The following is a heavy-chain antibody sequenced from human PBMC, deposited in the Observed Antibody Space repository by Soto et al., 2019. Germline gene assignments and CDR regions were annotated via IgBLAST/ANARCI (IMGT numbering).Heavy chain of an antibody. D-gene: IGHD5-12*01. Sequence: PSETLSLTCTVSGGYISSDYWSWIRQPPAKGLEWIGHISSRANTYNNPSLKSRGTISVDTSKTQFSLNLSSVTAADTAMYYWARGVARDGYNSGHSDLDIWGQGTMVTVSS. CDR2: ISSRANT. V-gene: IGHV4-59*01. J-gene: IGHJ3*02. CDR1: GGYISSDY. CDR3: ARGVARDGYNSGHSDLDI.